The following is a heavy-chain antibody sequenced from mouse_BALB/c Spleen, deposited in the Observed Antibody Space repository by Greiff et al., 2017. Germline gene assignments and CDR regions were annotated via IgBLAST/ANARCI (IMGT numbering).Heavy chain of an antibody. CDR2: IDPENGDT. V-gene: IGHV14-4*02. CDR3: IYGNFDY. J-gene: IGHJ2*01. CDR1: GFNIKDTY. D-gene: IGHD1-1*02. Sequence: VHVKQSGAELVKPGASVKLSCTASGFNIKDTYMHWVKQRPEQGLEWIGWIDPENGDTEYAPKFQGKATMTADTSSNTAYLQLSSLTSEDTAVYYCIYGNFDYWGQGTTLTVSS.